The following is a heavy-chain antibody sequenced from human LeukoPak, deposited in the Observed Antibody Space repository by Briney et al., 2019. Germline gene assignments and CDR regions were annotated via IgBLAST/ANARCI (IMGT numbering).Heavy chain of an antibody. Sequence: GGSLRLSCADSGFTFSSYEMNWVRQAPGKGLEWVSVIYSGGSTYYADSVKSRFTISRDNSKNTLYLQMNSLRAEDTAVYFCARGLPFGYWGQGTLVTVSS. CDR2: IYSGGST. CDR1: GFTFSSYE. V-gene: IGHV3-53*01. J-gene: IGHJ4*02. CDR3: ARGLPFGY.